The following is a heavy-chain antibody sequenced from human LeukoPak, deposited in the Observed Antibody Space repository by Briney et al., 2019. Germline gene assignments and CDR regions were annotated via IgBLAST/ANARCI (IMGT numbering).Heavy chain of an antibody. V-gene: IGHV3-23*01. J-gene: IGHJ5*02. D-gene: IGHD6-13*01. CDR1: GFTFSNYA. CDR3: AKEEAAAGFRWVDP. Sequence: GGSLRLSCAASGFTFSNYAMSWVRQAPGKGLEWVSAIDGSGGGTYYTDSVKGRFTISRDNSKDTLHLQMSSLRADDTAIYYCAKEEAAAGFRWVDPWGQGTLVTVSS. CDR2: IDGSGGGT.